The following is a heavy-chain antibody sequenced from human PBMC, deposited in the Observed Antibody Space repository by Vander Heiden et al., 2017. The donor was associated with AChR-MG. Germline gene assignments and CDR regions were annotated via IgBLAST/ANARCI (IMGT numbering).Heavy chain of an antibody. CDR1: GFTFSSYG. Sequence: QVQLVESGGGVVQPGRSLRLPCAASGFTFSSYGMHWVRQAPGKGLEWVAVISYDGSNKYYADSVKGRFTISRDNSKNTLYLQMNSLRAEDTAVYYCAKEASSARGFDYWGQGTLVTVSS. V-gene: IGHV3-30*18. J-gene: IGHJ4*02. CDR3: AKEASSARGFDY. D-gene: IGHD6-19*01. CDR2: ISYDGSNK.